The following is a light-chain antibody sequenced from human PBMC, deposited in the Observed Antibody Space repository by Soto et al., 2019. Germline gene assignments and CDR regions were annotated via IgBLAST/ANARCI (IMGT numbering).Light chain of an antibody. CDR2: DAS. V-gene: IGKV1-5*01. CDR3: LQHNSYPT. CDR1: QTISSW. Sequence: DIQITQSPSTRSGSVVDRVTITFRASQTISSWLAWYQQKPGKAPKLLIYDASSLQSGVPSRFSGSGSGTEFTLTISSLQPEDFATYYCLQHNSYPTFGQGTKADIK. J-gene: IGKJ1*01.